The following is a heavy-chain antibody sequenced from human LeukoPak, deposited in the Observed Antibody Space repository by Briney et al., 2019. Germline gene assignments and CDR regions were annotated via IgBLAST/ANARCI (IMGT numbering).Heavy chain of an antibody. CDR2: VTGSGGNT. J-gene: IGHJ6*02. D-gene: IGHD6-6*01. CDR3: AKEYSSSRDYFYGMDV. V-gene: IGHV3-23*01. CDR1: GFTFSSYA. Sequence: GGSLRLSCAASGFTFSSYAMSWVRQAPGKGLEWASVVTGSGGNTYYADPVKGRFTISRDNSESTLSLQMNSLRAEDTAVYYCAKEYSSSRDYFYGMDVWGQGTTVTVSS.